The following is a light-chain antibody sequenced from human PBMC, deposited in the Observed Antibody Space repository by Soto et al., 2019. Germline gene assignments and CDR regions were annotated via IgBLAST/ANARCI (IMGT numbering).Light chain of an antibody. CDR1: SSDVGGYNY. V-gene: IGLV2-14*01. CDR3: SSYTSRNTIEV. J-gene: IGLJ1*01. Sequence: QSVLTQPASVSGSPGQSITISCTGTSSDVGGYNYVSWYQQHPGKAPKLMIYEVSNRPSGVSNRFSGSKSGNTASLTISGLQAEDEADYYCSSYTSRNTIEVFGNGTKVTV. CDR2: EVS.